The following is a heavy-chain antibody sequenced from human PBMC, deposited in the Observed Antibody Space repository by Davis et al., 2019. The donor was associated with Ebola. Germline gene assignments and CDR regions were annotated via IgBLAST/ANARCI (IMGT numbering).Heavy chain of an antibody. CDR3: ARDGSGWSSLFDY. J-gene: IGHJ4*02. D-gene: IGHD6-19*01. CDR1: GGTFSSYA. Sequence: SVKVSCKASGGTFSSYAISWVRQAPGQGLEWMGGIIPIFGTASYAQKFQGRVTITADKSTSTAYMELSSLRSEDTAVYYCARDGSGWSSLFDYWGQGTLVTVSS. CDR2: IIPIFGTA. V-gene: IGHV1-69*06.